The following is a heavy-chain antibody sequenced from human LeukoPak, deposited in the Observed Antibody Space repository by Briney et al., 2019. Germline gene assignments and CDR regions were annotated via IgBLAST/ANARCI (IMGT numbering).Heavy chain of an antibody. D-gene: IGHD1-1*01. J-gene: IGHJ6*03. CDR1: GYTFTSYD. V-gene: IGHV1-8*01. CDR2: MNPNSGNT. Sequence: GASVKVSCKASGYTFTSYDINWVRQATGQGLEWMGWMNPNSGNTGYAQKFQGRVTMTRNTSISTAYMELSSLRSEDTAVYYCARRPLLSWNPYYYYMDVWGKGTTVTVSS. CDR3: ARRPLLSWNPYYYYMDV.